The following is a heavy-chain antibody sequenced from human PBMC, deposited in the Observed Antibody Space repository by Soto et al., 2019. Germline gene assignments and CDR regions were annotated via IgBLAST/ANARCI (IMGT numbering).Heavy chain of an antibody. CDR1: GGTFSPYT. V-gene: IGHV1-69*08. D-gene: IGHD3-9*01. CDR3: TRDWEITVSTWSFVGF. Sequence: QVQLVQSGAEVKKPGSSVKVSCKASGGTFSPYTINWVRQAPGQGLEWMGRIIPFHGVTNYAQKFQARVTITADKSTSTAYMELSGLRFEETAMDYCTRDWEITVSTWSFVGFWGRGTLVTVSS. CDR2: IIPFHGVT. J-gene: IGHJ4*02.